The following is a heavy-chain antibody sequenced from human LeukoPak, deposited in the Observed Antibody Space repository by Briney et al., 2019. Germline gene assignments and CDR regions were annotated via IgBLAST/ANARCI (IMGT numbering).Heavy chain of an antibody. V-gene: IGHV1-18*01. CDR3: ARDMTYYYGSGTSYGMDV. Sequence: ASVKVSCKASGYTFTSYGISWVRQAPGQGLVWMGWISAYNGNTNYAQKLQGRVTMTTDTSTSTAYMELRSLRSDDTAVHYCARDMTYYYGSGTSYGMDVWGQGTTVTVSS. CDR2: ISAYNGNT. CDR1: GYTFTSYG. D-gene: IGHD3-10*01. J-gene: IGHJ6*02.